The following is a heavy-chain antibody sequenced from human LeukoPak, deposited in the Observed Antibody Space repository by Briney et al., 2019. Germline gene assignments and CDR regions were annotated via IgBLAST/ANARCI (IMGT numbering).Heavy chain of an antibody. CDR1: GFTFSGHG. CDR3: AKRGTVTSNFEY. D-gene: IGHD4-17*01. V-gene: IGHV3-30*02. J-gene: IGHJ4*02. CDR2: IQNDGNEK. Sequence: PGGSLRLSCAASGFTFSGHGMHWVRQAPGKGLEWVAFIQNDGNEKYYAGSVKGRYTISRDNSKNTLYLQMNSLRTEDTADYYCAKRGTVTSNFEYWGQGTLVTVSS.